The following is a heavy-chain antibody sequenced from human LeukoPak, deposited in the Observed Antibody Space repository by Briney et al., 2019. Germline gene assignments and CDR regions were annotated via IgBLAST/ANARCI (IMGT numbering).Heavy chain of an antibody. Sequence: ASVKVSCKACGYTFTGYYMHWVRQAPGQGLEWMGWINPNSGGTNYAQKFQGRVTMTRDTSISTAYMELSRLRSDDTAVYYCARGGEYSYGWKNYYYMDVWGKGTTVTVSS. CDR2: INPNSGGT. V-gene: IGHV1-2*02. CDR1: GYTFTGYY. J-gene: IGHJ6*03. D-gene: IGHD5-18*01. CDR3: ARGGEYSYGWKNYYYMDV.